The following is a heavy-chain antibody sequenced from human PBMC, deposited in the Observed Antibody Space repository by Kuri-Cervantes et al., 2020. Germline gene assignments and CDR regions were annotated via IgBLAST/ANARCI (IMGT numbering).Heavy chain of an antibody. Sequence: SETLSLTCAVSGYSISSGYYWGWIRQPPGKGLEWIGSIYHSGSTYYNPSLKSRVTISIRTPKNQFSLRLSSVTAGDTAIYYCARLDYSKVPEHWGQGTLVTVSS. CDR1: GYSISSGYY. J-gene: IGHJ4*02. V-gene: IGHV4-38-2*01. CDR3: ARLDYSKVPEH. CDR2: IYHSGST. D-gene: IGHD4-11*01.